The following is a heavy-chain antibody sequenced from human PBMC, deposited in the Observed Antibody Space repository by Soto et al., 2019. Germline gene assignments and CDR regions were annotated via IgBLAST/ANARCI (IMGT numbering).Heavy chain of an antibody. V-gene: IGHV4-39*01. J-gene: IGHJ5*02. CDR3: ASSGSLPRESWFDP. Sequence: SETLSLTCTVSGGSISSSSYYWGWIRQPPGKGLEWIGSIYYSGSTYYNPSLKSRVTISVDTSKNQFSLKLSSVTAADTAVYYCASSGSLPRESWFDPWGQGTLVTVSS. CDR1: GGSISSSSYY. CDR2: IYYSGST. D-gene: IGHD2-2*01.